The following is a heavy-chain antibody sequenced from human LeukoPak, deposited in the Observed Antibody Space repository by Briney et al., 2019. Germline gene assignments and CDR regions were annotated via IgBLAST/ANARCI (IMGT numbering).Heavy chain of an antibody. CDR3: ARVGYESTGPRTFTGAFDI. CDR1: GGSISSYY. V-gene: IGHV4-4*07. D-gene: IGHD6-13*01. Sequence: PSETLSLTCTVSGGSISSYYWSWIRQPAGKGLEWIGRIYTSGSTNYNPSLKSRVTMSVDTSKNQFSLKLSSVTAADTAVYYCARVGYESTGPRTFTGAFDIWGQGTMVTVSS. CDR2: IYTSGST. J-gene: IGHJ3*02.